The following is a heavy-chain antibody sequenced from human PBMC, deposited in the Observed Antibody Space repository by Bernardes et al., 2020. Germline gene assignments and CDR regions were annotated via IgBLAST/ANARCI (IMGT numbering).Heavy chain of an antibody. J-gene: IGHJ5*02. CDR3: ARHSLVPLYQHKNWFDP. D-gene: IGHD6-13*01. V-gene: IGHV4-39*01. Sequence: SETLSLTCTVSGGSISSSSYYWGWLLQPPGKGLEWIGSIYYSGSTYYNPSLKSRVTISVDTSKNQFSLKLSSVTAADTAVYYCARHSLVPLYQHKNWFDPWGQGTLVTVSS. CDR1: GGSISSSSYY. CDR2: IYYSGST.